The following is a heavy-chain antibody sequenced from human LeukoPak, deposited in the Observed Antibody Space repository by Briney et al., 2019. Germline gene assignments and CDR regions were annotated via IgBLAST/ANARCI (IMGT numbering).Heavy chain of an antibody. CDR1: GYTFTGYY. CDR3: ARGRARFGELFPDY. J-gene: IGHJ4*02. CDR2: INPNSGGT. V-gene: IGHV1-2*04. D-gene: IGHD3-10*01. Sequence: ASVTVSCKASGYTFTGYYMHWVRQAPGQGLEWMGWINPNSGGTNYAQKFQGWVTMTRDTSISTAYMELSRLRSDDTAVYYCARGRARFGELFPDYWGQGTLVTVSA.